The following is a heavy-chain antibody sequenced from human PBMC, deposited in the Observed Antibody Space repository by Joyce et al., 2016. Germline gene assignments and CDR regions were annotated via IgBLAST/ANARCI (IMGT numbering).Heavy chain of an antibody. V-gene: IGHV3-21*01. CDR1: GFTFSSYS. D-gene: IGHD2-8*01. CDR2: LSSSSSYI. CDR3: ARSSYTNGIFDY. J-gene: IGHJ4*02. Sequence: VQLVKSGGGLVKPGGSLRLSCAASGFTFSSYSMSWVRQAPGKGLEWVSSLSSSSSYIKYTDSVKGRFTISRDNAKNSLYLQMNSLRVEDTAVYYCARSSYTNGIFDYWGQGTLVTVSS.